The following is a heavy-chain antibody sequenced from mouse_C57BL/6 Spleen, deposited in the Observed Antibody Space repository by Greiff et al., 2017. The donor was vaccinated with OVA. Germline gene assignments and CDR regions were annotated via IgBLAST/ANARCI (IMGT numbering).Heavy chain of an antibody. CDR2: IYPDDGDT. D-gene: IGHD2-4*01. J-gene: IGHJ2*01. CDR1: GYAFSSSW. CDR3: ARTGLYDYVRDFDY. V-gene: IGHV1-82*01. Sequence: QVQLQQSGPELVKPGASVKISCKASGYAFSSSWMNWVKQRPGRGLEWIGRIYPDDGDTKYNGKFKGKATLTADKSSSTAYMQLSSLTSEDSAVYFCARTGLYDYVRDFDYWGQGTTLTVSS.